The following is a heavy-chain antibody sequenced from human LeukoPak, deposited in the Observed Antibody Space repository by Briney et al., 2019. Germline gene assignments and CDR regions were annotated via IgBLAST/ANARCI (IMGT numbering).Heavy chain of an antibody. J-gene: IGHJ5*02. D-gene: IGHD1-1*01. CDR3: ARLGLEVGGPNWFDP. Sequence: GGSLRLSCAAPGFSFSSNWMGWVRQAPGEGLEWVAHIKRDGSQKYYLDSVKVRFTISRDNAKNSLYLQMNSLRVEDTAVYYCARLGLEVGGPNWFDPWGQGTLVTVSS. CDR1: GFSFSSNW. CDR2: IKRDGSQK. V-gene: IGHV3-7*01.